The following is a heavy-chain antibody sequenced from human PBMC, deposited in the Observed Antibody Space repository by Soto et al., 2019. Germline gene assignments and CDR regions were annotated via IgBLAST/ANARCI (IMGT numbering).Heavy chain of an antibody. CDR3: AKDSPKLELSALDYYGMDV. CDR2: ISGSGGST. V-gene: IGHV3-23*01. Sequence: EVQLLESGGGLVQPGGSLRLSCAASGFTFSSYAMSWVRQAPGKGLEWVSTISGSGGSTYYADSVKGRFTISRDNSENTVYLQMNSLRAEDTAVYYCAKDSPKLELSALDYYGMDVWGQGTTVTVSS. D-gene: IGHD1-26*01. CDR1: GFTFSSYA. J-gene: IGHJ6*02.